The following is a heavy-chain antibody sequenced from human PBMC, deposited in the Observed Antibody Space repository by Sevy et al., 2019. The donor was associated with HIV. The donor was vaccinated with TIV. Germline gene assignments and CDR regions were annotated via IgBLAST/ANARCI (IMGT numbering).Heavy chain of an antibody. CDR2: INVGNGNT. CDR3: TRGAKQQLSQYFFDF. Sequence: ASVKVSCKASGYLFISFVMHWVRQAPGQGLEWVGWINVGNGNTKYSQKFQDRVTITRDASTSTTYMELTSLTSEDTAIYYCTRGAKQQLSQYFFDFWGQGTLVTVSS. J-gene: IGHJ4*02. D-gene: IGHD6-13*01. CDR1: GYLFISFV. V-gene: IGHV1-3*01.